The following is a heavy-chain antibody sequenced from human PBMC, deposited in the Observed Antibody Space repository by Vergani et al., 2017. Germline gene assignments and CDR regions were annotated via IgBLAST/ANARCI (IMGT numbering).Heavy chain of an antibody. CDR3: ARNRNRYYGMDV. V-gene: IGHV2-70*15. Sequence: QVTLRESDPALVKPTQTLTLTCTFSGFSLSTSGMCVNWIRQPPGKALEWLARIDWDDDTYYSTSLKTRLTISKDTSKNQVVLIMTNMDPVDTATYYCARNRNRYYGMDVWGQGATLTVSS. D-gene: IGHD2/OR15-2a*01. J-gene: IGHJ6*02. CDR2: IDWDDDT. CDR1: GFSLSTSGMC.